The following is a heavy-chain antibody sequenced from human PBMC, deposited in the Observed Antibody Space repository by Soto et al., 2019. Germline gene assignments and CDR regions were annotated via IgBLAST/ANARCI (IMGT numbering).Heavy chain of an antibody. V-gene: IGHV1-69*02. CDR2: IIPILGIA. Sequence: SVKVSCKASGGTFSSYTISWVRQAPGQGLEWMGRIIPILGIANYAQKFRGRVTITADKSTSTAYMELSSLRSEDTAVYYCAATIFGVVRLSYYYYMDVRGKGTTVTVSS. D-gene: IGHD3-3*01. CDR3: AATIFGVVRLSYYYYMDV. J-gene: IGHJ6*03. CDR1: GGTFSSYT.